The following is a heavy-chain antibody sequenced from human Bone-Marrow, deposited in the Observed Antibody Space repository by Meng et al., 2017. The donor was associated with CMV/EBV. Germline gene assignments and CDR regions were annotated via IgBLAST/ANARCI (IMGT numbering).Heavy chain of an antibody. V-gene: IGHV3-74*01. CDR2: INSDGSST. CDR1: GFTFSSYW. Sequence: GGSLRLSCAASGFTFSSYWMHWVRQAPGKGLVWVSRINSDGSSTSYADSVKGRFTISRDNAKNTLYVEMNSLRVEDTGVYYCARGLGAPDYWGQGTLVTVSS. CDR3: ARGLGAPDY. J-gene: IGHJ4*02. D-gene: IGHD1-26*01.